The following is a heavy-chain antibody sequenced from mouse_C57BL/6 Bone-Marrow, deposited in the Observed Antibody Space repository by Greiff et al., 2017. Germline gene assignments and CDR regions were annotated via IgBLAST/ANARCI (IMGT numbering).Heavy chain of an antibody. V-gene: IGHV5-6*01. J-gene: IGHJ3*01. Sequence: EVMLVESGGDLVKPGGSLKLSCAASGFTFSSYGMSWVRQTPDKRLEWVATISSGGSYTYYLDSVKGRFNISSDNAKNTLYLQMSSLKSEDTAMYYCARQVWAWFAYWGQGTLVTVSA. CDR1: GFTFSSYG. CDR2: ISSGGSYT. CDR3: ARQVWAWFAY. D-gene: IGHD4-1*01.